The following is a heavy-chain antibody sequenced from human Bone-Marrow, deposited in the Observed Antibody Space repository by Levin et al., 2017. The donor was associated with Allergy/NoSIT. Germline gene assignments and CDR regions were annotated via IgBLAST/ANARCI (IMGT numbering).Heavy chain of an antibody. D-gene: IGHD1-26*01. CDR1: GVSVRSGSYY. CDR3: ARSGWERTRKAFDI. V-gene: IGHV4-61*01. J-gene: IGHJ3*02. Sequence: PSQTLSLPCPVSGVSVRSGSYYWSWIRQSPGKGLEWIGYIYYSGVTNYNPSLKSRVTISADTSKNQFSLRLSSVTAADTAVYYCARSGWERTRKAFDIWGQGTMVTVSS. CDR2: IYYSGVT.